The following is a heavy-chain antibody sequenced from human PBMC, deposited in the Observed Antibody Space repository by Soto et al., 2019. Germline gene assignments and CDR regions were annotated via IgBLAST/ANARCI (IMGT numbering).Heavy chain of an antibody. V-gene: IGHV3-21*06. CDR1: GFTFTRYS. J-gene: IGHJ4*02. Sequence: GGSLRLSCAASGFTFTRYSMNWVRQAPGRGLEWVSSISSTTNYIYYGDSMKGRFTISRDNAKNSLYLEMNSLRAEDTAVYYCARESEDLTSNFDYWGQVTLVTVSS. CDR2: ISSTTNYI. CDR3: ARESEDLTSNFDY.